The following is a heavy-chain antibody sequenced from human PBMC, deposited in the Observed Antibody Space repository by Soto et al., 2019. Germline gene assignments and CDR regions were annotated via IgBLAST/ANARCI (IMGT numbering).Heavy chain of an antibody. CDR3: ARGSAAGVDYGMDV. J-gene: IGHJ6*02. CDR1: GGSISRYY. CDR2: IYWSGGT. V-gene: IGHV4-4*07. Sequence: SETLSLTCTASGGSISRYYWSWIRQPAGKGLEWIGRIYWSGGTNYNPSLKSRVTMSLNSSKKQFYLKMNSVTAADTAVYYCARGSAAGVDYGMDVWGQGTTVTVSS. D-gene: IGHD6-13*01.